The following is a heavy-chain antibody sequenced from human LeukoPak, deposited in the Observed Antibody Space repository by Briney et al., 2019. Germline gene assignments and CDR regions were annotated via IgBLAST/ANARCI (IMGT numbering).Heavy chain of an antibody. CDR3: ANGLAASGNFLLRDYYYFIDV. Sequence: PGRSLRLSCAASGFTFSSYAMHWVRQAPGKGLEWVSTINGNGAATYYADSFKGRFLISRDDSKSTVYLRMNKLRVEDSGLYYCANGLAASGNFLLRDYYYFIDVWGKGTTVIVS. V-gene: IGHV3-23*01. CDR2: INGNGAAT. J-gene: IGHJ6*03. CDR1: GFTFSSYA. D-gene: IGHD1-26*01.